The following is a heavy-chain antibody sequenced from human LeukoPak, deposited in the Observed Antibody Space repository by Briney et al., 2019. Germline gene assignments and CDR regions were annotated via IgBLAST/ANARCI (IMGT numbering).Heavy chain of an antibody. D-gene: IGHD2-21*01. CDR1: GFTFSSYE. Sequence: RSGGSLRLSCAASGFTFSSYEMNWVRQAPGKGLEWVAATSSSDAGTYHADSVRGRFTISRDNSKNTLYLQMNSLRAEDAAVYFCAKAPVTSCRGAYCYPFDSWGQGTLVTVSS. J-gene: IGHJ4*02. CDR2: TSSSDAGT. CDR3: AKAPVTSCRGAYCYPFDS. V-gene: IGHV3-23*01.